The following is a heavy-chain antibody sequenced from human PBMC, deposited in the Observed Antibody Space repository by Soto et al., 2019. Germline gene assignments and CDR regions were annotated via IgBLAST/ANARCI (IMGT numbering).Heavy chain of an antibody. D-gene: IGHD2-2*01. J-gene: IGHJ6*02. CDR3: AIHDKFYDYGMDV. V-gene: IGHV3-48*02. CDR1: GFTFRSYP. CDR2: ISSSSNII. Sequence: GGSLRLSCAPSGFTFRSYPMNWVRQAPGKGLEWVSYISSSSNIIYYADSVKGRFTISRDNAKNSLYLQMNSLRDEDTAIYYCAIHDKFYDYGMDVWGQGTTVTVSS.